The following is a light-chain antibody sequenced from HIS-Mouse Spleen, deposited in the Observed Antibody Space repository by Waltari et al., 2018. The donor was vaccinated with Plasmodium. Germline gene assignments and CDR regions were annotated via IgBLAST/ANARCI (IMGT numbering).Light chain of an antibody. J-gene: IGKJ2*01. V-gene: IGKV4-1*01. CDR3: QQYYSTPYT. CDR2: WAS. Sequence: DIVMTQSPDPLAVSLSERAPINCKSSQSVLYSSNNKNYLAWYQQKPGQPPKLLIYWASTRESGVPDRFSGSGSGTDFTLTISSLQAEDVAVYYCQQYYSTPYTFGQGTKLEIK. CDR1: QSVLYSSNNKNY.